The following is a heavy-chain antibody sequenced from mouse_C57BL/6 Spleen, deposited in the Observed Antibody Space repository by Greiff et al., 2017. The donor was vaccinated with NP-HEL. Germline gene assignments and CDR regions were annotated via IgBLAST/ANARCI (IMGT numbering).Heavy chain of an antibody. CDR1: GFTFSDYY. V-gene: IGHV5-16*01. J-gene: IGHJ4*01. D-gene: IGHD2-5*01. CDR3: ARGGPYYSNYNAMDY. Sequence: EVQRVESEGGLVQPGSSMKLSCTASGFTFSDYYMAWVRQVPEKGLEWVANINYDGSSTYYLDSLKSRFIISRDNAKNILYLQMSSLKSEDTATYYCARGGPYYSNYNAMDYWGQGTSVTVSS. CDR2: INYDGSST.